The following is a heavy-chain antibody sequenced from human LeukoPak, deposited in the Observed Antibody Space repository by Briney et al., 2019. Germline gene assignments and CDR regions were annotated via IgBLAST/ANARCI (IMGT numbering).Heavy chain of an antibody. CDR1: GGSISSYY. Sequence: SETLSLTCAVYGGSISSYYWSWIRLPPGKGLEWIGYIYYSGRTKYNRSLKSRVTISVDTSKNQFSLKLSSVTAADTAVYYCARHTLDTGYYFDYWGQGTLVTVSS. CDR3: ARHTLDTGYYFDY. D-gene: IGHD5-18*01. CDR2: IYYSGRT. J-gene: IGHJ4*02. V-gene: IGHV4-59*08.